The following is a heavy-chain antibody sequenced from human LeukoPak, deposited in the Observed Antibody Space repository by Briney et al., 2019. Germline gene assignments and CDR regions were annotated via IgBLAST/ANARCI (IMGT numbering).Heavy chain of an antibody. CDR1: GFTFSSYW. CDR2: IKQDGSEK. D-gene: IGHD1-26*01. CDR3: ARAKGRASAGWFDP. V-gene: IGHV3-7*01. Sequence: PGGSLRLSCAASGFTFSSYWMSWVRQAPGKGLEWVANIKQDGSEKYYVDSVKGRFTISRDNATNSLYLQMNSLRAEDTAVYYCARAKGRASAGWFDPWGQGTLVTVSS. J-gene: IGHJ5*02.